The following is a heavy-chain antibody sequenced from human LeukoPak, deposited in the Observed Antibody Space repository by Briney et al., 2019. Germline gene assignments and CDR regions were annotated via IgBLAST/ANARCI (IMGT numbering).Heavy chain of an antibody. CDR2: ISYDGSNK. Sequence: GRSRRLSCAASGFTFSSYGMHWVRQAPGKGLEWVAVISYDGSNKYYADSVKGRFTISRDNSKNTLYLQMNSLRAEDTAVYYCAKQLGPYCSGGSCYLWYYYYGMDVWGQGTTVTVSS. V-gene: IGHV3-30*18. D-gene: IGHD2-15*01. CDR1: GFTFSSYG. CDR3: AKQLGPYCSGGSCYLWYYYYGMDV. J-gene: IGHJ6*02.